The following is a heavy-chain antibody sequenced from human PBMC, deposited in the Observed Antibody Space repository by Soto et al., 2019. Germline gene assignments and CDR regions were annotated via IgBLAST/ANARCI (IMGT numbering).Heavy chain of an antibody. CDR1: GFTFSSYW. CDR3: ARMYYYDSSGYYYGGSVGY. CDR2: INSDGSSI. J-gene: IGHJ4*02. D-gene: IGHD3-22*01. Sequence: GGSLRLSCAASGFTFSSYWMHWVRQAPGKGLVWVSRINSDGSSISYADSVKGRFTISRDNAKNTLYLQMNSLRAEDTAVYYCARMYYYDSSGYYYGGSVGYWGRGTLVTVSS. V-gene: IGHV3-74*01.